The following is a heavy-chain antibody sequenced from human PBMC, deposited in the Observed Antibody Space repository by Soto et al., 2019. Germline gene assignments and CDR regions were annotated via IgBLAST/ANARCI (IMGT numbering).Heavy chain of an antibody. V-gene: IGHV3-30-3*01. CDR3: AAAFLAAEIDY. CDR2: ISNDGSNK. CDR1: GFTFSNCA. D-gene: IGHD6-13*01. J-gene: IGHJ4*01. Sequence: GGSLRLSCAASGFTFSNCAMHWVRQAPGKGLEWVALISNDGSNKYYADSVKGRLTISRDNSKNILYLQMNSLRAEDTALYYCAAAFLAAEIDYWGRGTLVTVSS.